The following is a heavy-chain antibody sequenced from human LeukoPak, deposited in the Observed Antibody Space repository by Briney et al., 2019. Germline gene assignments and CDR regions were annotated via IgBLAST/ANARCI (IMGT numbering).Heavy chain of an antibody. CDR3: AREGHYYGSGSYYNGAFDY. CDR1: GYTFTSYG. Sequence: ASVKVSFKASGYTFTSYGISWVRQAPGQGLEWMGWISAYNGNTNYAQKLQGRVTMTTDTSTSTAYMELRSLRSDDTAVYYCAREGHYYGSGSYYNGAFDYWGQGTLVTVSS. V-gene: IGHV1-18*01. CDR2: ISAYNGNT. J-gene: IGHJ4*02. D-gene: IGHD3-10*01.